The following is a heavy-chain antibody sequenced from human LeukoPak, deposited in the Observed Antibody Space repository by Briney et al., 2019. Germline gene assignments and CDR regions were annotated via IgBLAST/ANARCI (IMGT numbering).Heavy chain of an antibody. V-gene: IGHV3-23*01. D-gene: IGHD5-18*01. CDR3: AKDLTAMITWWYFDL. CDR1: GFTFSSYA. CDR2: ISSRDGTT. J-gene: IGHJ2*01. Sequence: PGGSLRLSCAASGFTFSSYAMSWVRQAPGKGLEWVSTISSRDGTTYYADSVKGQFTISRDNSRNTLYLQMNSLRAEDTAVYYCAKDLTAMITWWYFDLWGRGTLVTVSS.